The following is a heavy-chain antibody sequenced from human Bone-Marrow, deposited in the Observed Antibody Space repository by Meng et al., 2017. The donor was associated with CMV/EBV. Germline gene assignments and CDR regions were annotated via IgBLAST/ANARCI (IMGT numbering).Heavy chain of an antibody. CDR2: INWNGGST. V-gene: IGHV3-20*04. CDR1: GFTFDDYG. D-gene: IGHD6-13*01. J-gene: IGHJ4*02. CDR3: ARVGVGVYSSSWFFDY. Sequence: GGSLRLSCAASGFTFDDYGMSWVRQAPGKGLEWVSGINWNGGSTGYADSVKGRFTIYRDNAKNSLSLQMNSLRVEDTALYYCARVGVGVYSSSWFFDYWGQGTLVTVSS.